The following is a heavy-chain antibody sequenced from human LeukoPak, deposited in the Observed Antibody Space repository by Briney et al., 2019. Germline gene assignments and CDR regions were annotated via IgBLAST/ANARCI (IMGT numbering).Heavy chain of an antibody. V-gene: IGHV1-24*01. CDR2: FDIEDGET. CDR3: ETAHFVILTGYYSSPFVY. Sequence: ASVTVSFTVSGYTLTEIFMDWVWQGPGKGKERMGGFDIEDGETNYAQKFQGRVTMTEDTDTAKAYMELRRLRREDTDAYYCETAHFVILTGYYSSPFVYWGQGTLVTVSS. D-gene: IGHD3-9*01. J-gene: IGHJ4*02. CDR1: GYTLTEIF.